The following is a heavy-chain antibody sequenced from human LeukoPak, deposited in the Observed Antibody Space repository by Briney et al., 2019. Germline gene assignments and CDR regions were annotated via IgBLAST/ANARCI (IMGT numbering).Heavy chain of an antibody. J-gene: IGHJ4*02. Sequence: SETLSLTCAVYGGSFSGYHWSWIRQPPGKGLEWIGEINHSGSTNYNPSLKSRVTISVDTSKNQFSLKLSSVTAADTAAYYCARARYFDYWGQGTLVTVSS. CDR2: INHSGST. CDR3: ARARYFDY. CDR1: GGSFSGYH. V-gene: IGHV4-34*01.